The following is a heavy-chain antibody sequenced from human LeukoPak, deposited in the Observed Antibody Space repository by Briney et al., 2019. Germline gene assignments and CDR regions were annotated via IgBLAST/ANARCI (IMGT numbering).Heavy chain of an antibody. D-gene: IGHD1-14*01. CDR2: IYYSGST. Sequence: SETLSLTCTVSGGSISSHYWSWIRQPPGKGLEWIGYIYYSGSTNYNPSLKSRVTISVDTSKNQFSLKLSSVTAADTAVYYCANYHVDWGQGTMVTVSS. V-gene: IGHV4-59*11. CDR1: GGSISSHY. CDR3: ANYHVD. J-gene: IGHJ3*01.